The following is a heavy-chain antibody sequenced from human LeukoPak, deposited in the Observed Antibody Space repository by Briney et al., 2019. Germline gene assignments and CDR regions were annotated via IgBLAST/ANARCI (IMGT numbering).Heavy chain of an antibody. D-gene: IGHD3-22*01. CDR3: ARGLAYYYDSSGYFGDAFDI. J-gene: IGHJ3*02. CDR2: IFYSGST. CDR1: GGSISSYY. Sequence: SETLSLTCAVPGGSISSYYWSWIRQPPGKGLEWIGYIFYSGSTNYNPSLESRVTISVDTSKNQFSLKLSSVTAADTAVYYCARGLAYYYDSSGYFGDAFDIWGQGTMVTVSS. V-gene: IGHV4-59*01.